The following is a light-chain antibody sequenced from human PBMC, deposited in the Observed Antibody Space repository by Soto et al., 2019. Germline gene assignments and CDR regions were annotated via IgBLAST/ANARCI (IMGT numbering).Light chain of an antibody. J-gene: IGLJ2*01. CDR3: SSYGGGNSVI. CDR1: NSDVGLYNF. Sequence: QSVLTQPPSASGSPGQSVTISCTGTNSDVGLYNFVSWYQQHPGNAPKLMIYEVTKRPSGVPDRFSGSKSGNTASLTVSGLQAEDEADYYCSSYGGGNSVIFGGGTKLTVL. V-gene: IGLV2-8*01. CDR2: EVT.